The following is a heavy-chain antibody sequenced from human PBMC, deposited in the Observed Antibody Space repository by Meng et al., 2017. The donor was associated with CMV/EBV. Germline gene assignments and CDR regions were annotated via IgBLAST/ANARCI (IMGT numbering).Heavy chain of an antibody. CDR2: ISSSSSYI. CDR1: GFTFSSYS. Sequence: GGSLRLSCAAPGFTFSSYSMNWVRQAPGKGLEWVSSISSSSSYIYYADSVKGRFTISRDNAKNSLYLQMNSLRAEDTAVYYCARVYCSSTSCYSEKRYYYYGMDVWGQGTTVTVSS. CDR3: ARVYCSSTSCYSEKRYYYYGMDV. J-gene: IGHJ6*02. D-gene: IGHD2-2*01. V-gene: IGHV3-21*01.